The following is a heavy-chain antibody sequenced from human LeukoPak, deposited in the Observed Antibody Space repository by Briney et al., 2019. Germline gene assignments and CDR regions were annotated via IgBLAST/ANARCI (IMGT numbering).Heavy chain of an antibody. Sequence: GGSLRLSCAASGFTFDDYAMHWVRQAPGKGLEWVSGISWNSGSIGYADSVKGRFTISRDNAKNSLYLQMNSPRAEDTALYYCAKDQSWGQGTLVTVSS. J-gene: IGHJ4*02. CDR3: AKDQS. CDR2: ISWNSGSI. CDR1: GFTFDDYA. V-gene: IGHV3-9*01.